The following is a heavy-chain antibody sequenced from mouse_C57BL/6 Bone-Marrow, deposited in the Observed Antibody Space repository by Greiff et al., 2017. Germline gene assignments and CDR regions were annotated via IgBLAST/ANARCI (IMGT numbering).Heavy chain of an antibody. CDR1: GYSITSGYY. CDR3: ARQTYYGSSPAWFAY. CDR2: ISYDGSN. J-gene: IGHJ3*01. V-gene: IGHV3-6*01. D-gene: IGHD1-1*01. Sequence: EVKLVESGPGLVKPSQSLSLTCSVTGYSITSGYYWNWIRQFPGNKLEWMGYISYDGSNNYNPSLKNRISITRDTSKNQFFLKLNSVTTEDTATYYCARQTYYGSSPAWFAYWGQGTLVTVSA.